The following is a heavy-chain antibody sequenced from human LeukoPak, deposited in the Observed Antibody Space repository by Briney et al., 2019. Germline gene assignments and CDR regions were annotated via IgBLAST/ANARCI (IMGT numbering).Heavy chain of an antibody. CDR1: GYSISSGYY. V-gene: IGHV4-38-2*02. CDR2: IYHSGST. CDR3: AREKGGSRVLWDY. D-gene: IGHD2-2*01. Sequence: SETLSLTCTVSGYSISSGYYWGWIRQPPGRGLEWIGSIYHSGSTYYNPSLKSRVTISVDTSKNQFSLKLSSVTAADTAVYYCAREKGGSRVLWDYWGQGTLVTASS. J-gene: IGHJ4*02.